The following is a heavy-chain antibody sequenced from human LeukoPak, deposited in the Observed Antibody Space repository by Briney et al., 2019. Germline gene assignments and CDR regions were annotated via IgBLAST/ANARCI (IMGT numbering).Heavy chain of an antibody. Sequence: PGESLRLSCAVSGLRFSSNWMTWVRQAPGKGLEWVGNIKHDGSEKHYVDSVKGRFTISRDNDKNSVYLQMDSLRAEDTAVYYCAEGGSYSDYWGQGTLVTVSS. CDR3: AEGGSYSDY. D-gene: IGHD2-21*01. V-gene: IGHV3-7*01. J-gene: IGHJ4*02. CDR1: GLRFSSNW. CDR2: IKHDGSEK.